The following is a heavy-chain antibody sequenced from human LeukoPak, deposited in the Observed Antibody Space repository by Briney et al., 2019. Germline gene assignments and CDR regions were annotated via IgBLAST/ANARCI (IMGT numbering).Heavy chain of an antibody. CDR2: ISSNGGST. CDR3: ARGGAQNYYGSGV. J-gene: IGHJ4*02. D-gene: IGHD3-10*01. V-gene: IGHV3-64*01. CDR1: GFTFSSYA. Sequence: GGSLRLSCAASGFTFSSYAMHWVRQAPGKGLEYVSAISSNGGSTYYANSVKGRFTISRDNSKNTLYLQMGSLRAEDMAVYYCARGGAQNYYGSGVWGQGTLVTVSS.